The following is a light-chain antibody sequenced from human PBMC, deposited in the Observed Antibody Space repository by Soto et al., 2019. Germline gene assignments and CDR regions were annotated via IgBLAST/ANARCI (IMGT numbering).Light chain of an antibody. CDR2: GAS. V-gene: IGKV1-5*01. CDR1: QSISSW. J-gene: IGKJ4*01. CDR3: QQYNSYSLT. Sequence: DIQMTQSPSTLSASVGDRVTITCRASQSISSWLAWYQQKPGKAPKLLIYGASSLESGVPSRFSGSGSRTEFTLTISSLQPDDFATYYCQQYNSYSLTFGGGTKVDIK.